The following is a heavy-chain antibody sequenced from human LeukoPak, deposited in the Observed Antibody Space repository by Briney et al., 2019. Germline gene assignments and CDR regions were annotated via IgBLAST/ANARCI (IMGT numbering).Heavy chain of an antibody. CDR3: ARAPLYSGGSGWSIYYFYAMDV. CDR2: IDNSGST. Sequence: ASQTLSLTCTVSGGSISSSYWSWVRQPPGKGLEWIGHIDNSGSTNYNPSLKSRVTISLDTPKSQFSLKLSSVTAADTAVYYCARAPLYSGGSGWSIYYFYAMDVWGQGTTVTVSS. V-gene: IGHV4-59*01. CDR1: GGSISSSY. D-gene: IGHD6-19*01. J-gene: IGHJ6*02.